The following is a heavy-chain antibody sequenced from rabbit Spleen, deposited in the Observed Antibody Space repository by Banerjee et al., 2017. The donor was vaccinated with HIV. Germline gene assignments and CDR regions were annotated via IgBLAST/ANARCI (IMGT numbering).Heavy chain of an antibody. CDR3: ARDSGSSFSSYGMDL. D-gene: IGHD8-1*01. Sequence: QQQLEESGGGLVKPGGTLTLTCKASGISFSTNHYMCWVRQAPGKGLEWIACIEGGSSGFSYFASWAKGRFTISKTSSTTVTLQMTSLTAADTATYFCARDSGSSFSSYGMDLWGQGTLVTVS. CDR2: IEGGSSGFS. J-gene: IGHJ6*01. CDR1: GISFSTNHY. V-gene: IGHV1S45*01.